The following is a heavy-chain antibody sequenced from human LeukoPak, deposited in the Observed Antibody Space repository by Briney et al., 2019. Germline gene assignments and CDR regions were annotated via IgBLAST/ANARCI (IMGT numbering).Heavy chain of an antibody. D-gene: IGHD3-3*01. CDR1: GFPFISYW. CDR2: ISGSGGST. V-gene: IGHV3-23*01. J-gene: IGHJ3*02. Sequence: GGSLRLSCVAAGFPFISYWMTWVRQAPGKGLEWVSAISGSGGSTYYADSVKGRFTISRDNSKNTLYLQMNSLRAEDTAVYYCASPPYDFWSGYYLFAFDIWGQGTMVTVSS. CDR3: ASPPYDFWSGYYLFAFDI.